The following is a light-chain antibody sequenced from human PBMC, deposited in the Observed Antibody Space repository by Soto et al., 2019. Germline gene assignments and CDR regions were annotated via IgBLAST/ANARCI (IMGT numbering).Light chain of an antibody. CDR2: EVS. CDR3: SSYTSNNLYV. V-gene: IGLV2-14*01. CDR1: SSDVGGYNY. Sequence: QSVLTQPASVSGSPGQSITISCTGTSSDVGGYNYVSWYQQHPGKAPKLMISEVSNRPPGVSNRFSGSKSGNTASLTISGLQAEDEADYYCSSYTSNNLYVFGTGTKAPS. J-gene: IGLJ1*01.